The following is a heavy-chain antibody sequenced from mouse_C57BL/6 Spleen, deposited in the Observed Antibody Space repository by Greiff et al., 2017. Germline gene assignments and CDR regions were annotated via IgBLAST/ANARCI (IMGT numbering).Heavy chain of an antibody. D-gene: IGHD2-3*01. CDR2: IDPNSGGT. CDR1: GYTFTSYW. J-gene: IGHJ4*01. V-gene: IGHV1-72*01. Sequence: VQLQQPGAELVKPGASAKLSCKASGYTFTSYWMHWVKQRPGRGLEWIGRIDPNSGGTKYNEKFKSKATLTVDKPSSTAYMQLSSLTSEDSAVYYCARSRYDGYSIYAMDYWGQGTSVTVSS. CDR3: ARSRYDGYSIYAMDY.